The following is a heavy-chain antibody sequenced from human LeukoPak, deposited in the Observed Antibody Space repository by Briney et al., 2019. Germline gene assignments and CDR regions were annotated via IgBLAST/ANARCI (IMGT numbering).Heavy chain of an antibody. Sequence: GGSLRLSCAASGFTFSGYWMSWVRQAPGKGLEWVATIKQDASEKTYVDSVEGRFTSSRDNAKSSLFLQMDSLRAEDTAVYYVADFGMELPIAYWGQGTLVPV. CDR1: GFTFSGYW. CDR3: ADFGMELPIAY. CDR2: IKQDASEK. V-gene: IGHV3-7*01. J-gene: IGHJ4*02. D-gene: IGHD3-3*01.